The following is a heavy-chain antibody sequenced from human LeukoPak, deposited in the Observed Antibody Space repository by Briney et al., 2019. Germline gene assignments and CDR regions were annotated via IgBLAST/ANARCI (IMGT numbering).Heavy chain of an antibody. CDR2: INNDGSST. V-gene: IGHV3-74*01. D-gene: IGHD3-3*01. CDR1: GFTFSSYG. J-gene: IGHJ4*02. CDR3: VRERNNFWSGHHSIFDS. Sequence: GRSLRLSCAASGFTFSSYGMHWVRQAPGKGLVWLSRINNDGSSTIYADSVKGRFTFSRDNAENTLFLEMSSLRVEDTAVYYCVRERNNFWSGHHSIFDSWGQGTLVTVSS.